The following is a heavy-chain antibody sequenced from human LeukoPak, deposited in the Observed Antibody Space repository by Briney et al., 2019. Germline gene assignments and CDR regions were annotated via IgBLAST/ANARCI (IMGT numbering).Heavy chain of an antibody. Sequence: GTLSLTCAVSGGSIKSNNWWSWVRQAPGKGLEWVANIKQDGSEKYYVDSVKGRFTISRDNAKNSLYLQMNSLRAEDTAVYYCAGGIAAALTWGQGTLVTVSS. D-gene: IGHD6-13*01. V-gene: IGHV3-7*03. CDR3: AGGIAAALT. CDR1: GGSIKSNNW. J-gene: IGHJ5*02. CDR2: IKQDGSEK.